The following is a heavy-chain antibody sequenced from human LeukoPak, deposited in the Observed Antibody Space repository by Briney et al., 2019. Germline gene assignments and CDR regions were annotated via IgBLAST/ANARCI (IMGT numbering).Heavy chain of an antibody. CDR1: GFTFSKYA. CDR2: ISSSTLKI. D-gene: IGHD5-18*01. CDR3: ARGSGYSYGSFDY. Sequence: GGSLRLSCAASGFTFSKYAMTWVRQAPGKGLEWVSAISSSTLKIYYADSVKGRFTISRDNSKNTLYLQMNSVRAEDTAVYYCARGSGYSYGSFDYWGQGTLVTVSS. J-gene: IGHJ4*02. V-gene: IGHV3-23*01.